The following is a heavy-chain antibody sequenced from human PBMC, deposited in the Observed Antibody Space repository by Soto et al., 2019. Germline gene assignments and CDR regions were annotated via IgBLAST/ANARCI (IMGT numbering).Heavy chain of an antibody. CDR1: GGPISGDY. CDR3: AKDQYYGSRPPYYYYGMDV. D-gene: IGHD3-3*01. Sequence: SETLSLTCTVSGGPISGDYWTWIRQPPGKGLEWIGSIYYNGDTKYNPSLKSRVTISRDNSKNTVYLQMNSLRAEDTAVYYCAKDQYYGSRPPYYYYGMDVWGQGTTVTVSS. J-gene: IGHJ6*02. CDR2: IYYNGDT. V-gene: IGHV4-59*12.